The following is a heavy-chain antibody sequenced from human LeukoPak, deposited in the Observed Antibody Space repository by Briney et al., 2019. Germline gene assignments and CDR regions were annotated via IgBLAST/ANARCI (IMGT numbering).Heavy chain of an antibody. CDR2: ISAYNGNT. CDR1: GYTFTSYG. D-gene: IGHD3-22*01. CDR3: ARAGQRITMIVVVTSWFDP. Sequence: GASVKVSCKASGYTFTSYGISWVRQAPGQGLEWMGWISAYNGNTNYAQKLQGRVTMTTDTSTSTAYMELRSLKSDDTAVYYCARAGQRITMIVVVTSWFDPWGQGTLVTVSS. V-gene: IGHV1-18*01. J-gene: IGHJ5*02.